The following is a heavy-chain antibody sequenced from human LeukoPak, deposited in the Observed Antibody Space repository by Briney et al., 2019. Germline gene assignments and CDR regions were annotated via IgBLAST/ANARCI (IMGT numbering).Heavy chain of an antibody. D-gene: IGHD4-11*01. J-gene: IGHJ6*02. CDR3: ARAQVDYNNGPGSKGYYSYGMDV. Sequence: SETLSLTCTVSGGSISSGDYYWSWIRQPPGKGLEWIGYIYYSGSTYYNPSLKSRVTISVDTSKNQFSLKLSSVTAADTAVYYCARAQVDYNNGPGSKGYYSYGMDVWGQGTTVTVSS. CDR1: GGSISSGDYY. V-gene: IGHV4-30-4*02. CDR2: IYYSGST.